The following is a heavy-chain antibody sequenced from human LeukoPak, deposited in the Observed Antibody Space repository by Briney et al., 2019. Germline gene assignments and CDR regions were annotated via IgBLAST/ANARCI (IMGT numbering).Heavy chain of an antibody. V-gene: IGHV3-48*04. D-gene: IGHD3-16*01. CDR3: ARAMSTFGGVRNYFDS. CDR1: GFTFSGHN. J-gene: IGHJ4*02. Sequence: GGSLRLSYAASGFTFSGHNMNWVRQAPGKGLEWISFVSISSGTIYYADSVNGRFRISRDNAKSSLDLEMNSLRAEDTAVYYCARAMSTFGGVRNYFDSWGQGTLVTVSS. CDR2: VSISSGTI.